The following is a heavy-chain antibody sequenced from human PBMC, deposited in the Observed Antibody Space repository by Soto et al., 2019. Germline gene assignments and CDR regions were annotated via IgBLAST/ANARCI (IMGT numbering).Heavy chain of an antibody. V-gene: IGHV4-30-4*01. D-gene: IGHD3-16*01. CDR1: GGSISSGDYY. CDR2: IYYSGST. J-gene: IGHJ4*02. CDR3: SSNASPSEQFDF. Sequence: LSLTCTVSGGSISSGDYYWSWIRQPPGKGLEWIGYIYYSGSTYYNPSLKSRVTISVDTSKNQFSLKLSSVTAADTAIYFCSSNASPSEQFDFWGQGTLVTVSS.